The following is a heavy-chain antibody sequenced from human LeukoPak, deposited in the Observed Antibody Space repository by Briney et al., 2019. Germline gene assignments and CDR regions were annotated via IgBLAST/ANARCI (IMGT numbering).Heavy chain of an antibody. CDR3: VPKGTEGY. CDR1: GFAFSAYA. CDR2: VSPTGDST. J-gene: IGHJ4*02. Sequence: GGSLRLSCSASGFAFSAYAMHWVRQAPGKGLQYVSAVSPTGDSTYYADSVKGRFSISRDNSKNTLYLQVSSLRPEDTAVYYCVPKGTEGYWGQGTLVTVSS. V-gene: IGHV3-64D*06.